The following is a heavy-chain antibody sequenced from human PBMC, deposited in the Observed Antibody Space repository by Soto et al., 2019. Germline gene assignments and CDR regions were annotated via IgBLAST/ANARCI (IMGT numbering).Heavy chain of an antibody. CDR2: MNPNSGNT. J-gene: IGHJ4*02. D-gene: IGHD3-3*01. Sequence: GASVKVSCKASGYTFTSYDINWVRQATGQGLEWMGWMNPNSGNTGYAQKLQGRVTMTRDTSTSTAYMELRSLISDDTAVYYCARFWRGYLPDYWGQGTLVTVSS. V-gene: IGHV1-8*01. CDR1: GYTFTSYD. CDR3: ARFWRGYLPDY.